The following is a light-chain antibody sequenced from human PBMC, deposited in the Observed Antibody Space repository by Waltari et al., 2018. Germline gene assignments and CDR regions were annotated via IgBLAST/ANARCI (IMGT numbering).Light chain of an antibody. CDR1: QSLLHSNGHTY. Sequence: DIVMTQSPVSLPVTPGEPASISCRSSQSLLHSNGHTYLDWYVQKRGQSPQLLMYLGSKRSSGVPETFSCSGSVTDFTLRISRVEADDVGVYYCMQALQMPRTFGQGTRVEI. CDR3: MQALQMPRT. J-gene: IGKJ1*01. CDR2: LGS. V-gene: IGKV2-28*01.